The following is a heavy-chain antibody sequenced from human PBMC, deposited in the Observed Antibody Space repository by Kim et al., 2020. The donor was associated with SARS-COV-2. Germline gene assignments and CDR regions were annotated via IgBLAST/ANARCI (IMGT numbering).Heavy chain of an antibody. CDR1: GGSISSGDYY. CDR3: ARDSLYSSSWGAFDI. V-gene: IGHV4-30-4*01. J-gene: IGHJ3*02. D-gene: IGHD6-13*01. Sequence: SETLSLTCTVSGGSISSGDYYWSWIRQPPGKGLEWIGYIYYSGSTYYNPSLKSRVTISVDTSKNQFSLKLSSVTAADTAVYYCARDSLYSSSWGAFDIWGQGTMVTVSS. CDR2: IYYSGST.